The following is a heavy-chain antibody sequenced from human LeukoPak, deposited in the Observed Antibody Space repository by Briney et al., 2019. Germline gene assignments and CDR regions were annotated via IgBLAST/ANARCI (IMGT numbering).Heavy chain of an antibody. CDR2: IRSDGSNK. J-gene: IGHJ4*02. D-gene: IGHD3-3*01. CDR1: GFIFRTYG. CDR3: AKDKDDFWSGSFDY. Sequence: GGSLRLSCAASGFIFRTYGMHWVRQAPGKGLEWVAFIRSDGSNKYYADSVKGRFTISRDNSKNTLYLQMNILRAEDTALYYCAKDKDDFWSGSFDYWGQGTLVTVSS. V-gene: IGHV3-30*02.